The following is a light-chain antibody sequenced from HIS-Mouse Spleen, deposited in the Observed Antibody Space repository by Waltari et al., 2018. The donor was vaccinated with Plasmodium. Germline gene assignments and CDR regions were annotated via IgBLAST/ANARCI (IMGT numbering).Light chain of an antibody. CDR3: QAWDSSTAV. V-gene: IGLV3-1*01. J-gene: IGLJ2*01. Sequence: SYELTQPPSVSVSPGQTASITCSGDKLGDKYACWYQQKPGQSPVLVIYPDGKRPSGIPERFSGSNAGNTATLTISGTQAMDEADYYCQAWDSSTAVFGGGTKLTVL. CDR2: PDG. CDR1: KLGDKY.